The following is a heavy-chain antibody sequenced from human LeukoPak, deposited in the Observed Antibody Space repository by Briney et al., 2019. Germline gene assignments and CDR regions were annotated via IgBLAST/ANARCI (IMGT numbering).Heavy chain of an antibody. V-gene: IGHV3-23*01. CDR1: GFTFSNYC. D-gene: IGHD3-3*01. CDR3: AKYGAPEWSGYLDY. Sequence: GGSLRLSCAASGFTFSNYCVTWVRQAPGKALEWVSSISGSGDSTYYADSVKGRFTISRDNSKNTLYLQMNSLRVEDTAIYYCAKYGAPEWSGYLDYWGQGTLVTVSS. CDR2: ISGSGDST. J-gene: IGHJ4*02.